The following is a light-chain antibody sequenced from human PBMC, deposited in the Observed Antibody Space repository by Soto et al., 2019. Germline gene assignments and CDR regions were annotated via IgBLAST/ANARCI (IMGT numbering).Light chain of an antibody. CDR2: DAS. V-gene: IGKV1-5*01. J-gene: IGKJ2*01. CDR3: QQYDSYLYT. CDR1: QSISVW. Sequence: DIQMTQSPSTLSASVGDRVTMTCRASQSISVWLAWYQQKPVRAPKLLIYDASNLQSGVPSRFSGSVSGTEFTLTISILQPDDFATYYCQQYDSYLYTFGQGTNLEIK.